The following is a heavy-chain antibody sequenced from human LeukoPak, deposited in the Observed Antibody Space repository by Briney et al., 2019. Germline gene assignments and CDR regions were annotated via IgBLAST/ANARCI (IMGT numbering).Heavy chain of an antibody. CDR3: ARGGTDCSSTTCYVY. J-gene: IGHJ4*02. Sequence: SETLSLTCTVSGGSISSYYWSWIRQPPGKGREWIGYIYYSGSTNYNPSLKSRVTISVDTSKNQFSLKLSSVTAADTAVYYCARGGTDCSSTTCYVYWGQGTLVTVSS. CDR1: GGSISSYY. D-gene: IGHD2-2*01. CDR2: IYYSGST. V-gene: IGHV4-59*01.